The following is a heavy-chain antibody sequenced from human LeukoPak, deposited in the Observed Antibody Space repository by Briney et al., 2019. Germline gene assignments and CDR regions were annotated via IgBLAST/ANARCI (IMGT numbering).Heavy chain of an antibody. Sequence: SGGSLRLSCAASGFTFSSYWMHWVRQAPGKGLVWVSRINSDGRTTTYADSVKGRFTISRDNAKTTLFLQMNSLRAEDTAVYYCAGTVGSAPDYYGSGGFAVLDYWGQGTLVTVSS. V-gene: IGHV3-74*01. J-gene: IGHJ4*02. CDR2: INSDGRTT. CDR1: GFTFSSYW. CDR3: AGTVGSAPDYYGSGGFAVLDY. D-gene: IGHD3-10*01.